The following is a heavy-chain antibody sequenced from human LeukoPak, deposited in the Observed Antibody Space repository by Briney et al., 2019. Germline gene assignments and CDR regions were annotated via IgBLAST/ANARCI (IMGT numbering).Heavy chain of an antibody. D-gene: IGHD5-12*01. CDR3: EKEYSGYDFDY. V-gene: IGHV3-23*01. CDR1: GFTFSSYA. Sequence: GGSLRLSCAASGFTFSSYAMSWVRQAPGKGLEWVAATSGSGVNSYYADSVRGRFTISRDNSQNTLYLQMDSLRAEDTALYYCEKEYSGYDFDYWGQGTLVTVSS. J-gene: IGHJ4*02. CDR2: TSGSGVNS.